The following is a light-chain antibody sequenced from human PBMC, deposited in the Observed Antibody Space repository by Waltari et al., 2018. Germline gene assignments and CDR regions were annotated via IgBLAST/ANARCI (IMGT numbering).Light chain of an antibody. Sequence: QSALTQPASVSGSPGQSITISCTGTSPHVGFYNYVSRYQQHPGKAPKLMIYDVFARPSGVSNRFSGSKSGNTASLTISGLQAEDEANYYCNSYAGSSSWVFGGGTKLTVL. CDR1: SPHVGFYNY. CDR3: NSYAGSSSWV. V-gene: IGLV2-14*03. CDR2: DVF. J-gene: IGLJ3*02.